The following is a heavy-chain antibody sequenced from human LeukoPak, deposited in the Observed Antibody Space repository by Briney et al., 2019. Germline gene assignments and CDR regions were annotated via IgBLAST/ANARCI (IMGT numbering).Heavy chain of an antibody. V-gene: IGHV1-8*01. CDR1: GYTFVSYD. CDR3: ATSYYYDSSDYYRIDY. D-gene: IGHD3-22*01. J-gene: IGHJ4*02. Sequence: GASVKVSCKASGYTFVSYDINWVRQATGQGLEWMGWMNPKSDKTGYAQKFQGRVSMTEDTSTDTAYMELSSLRSEDTAVYYCATSYYYDSSDYYRIDYWGQGTLVTVSS. CDR2: MNPKSDKT.